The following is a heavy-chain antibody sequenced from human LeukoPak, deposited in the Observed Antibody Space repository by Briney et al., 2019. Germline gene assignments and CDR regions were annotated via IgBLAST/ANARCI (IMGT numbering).Heavy chain of an antibody. CDR3: ARDMSTRVTPISYALDV. J-gene: IGHJ3*01. D-gene: IGHD4-23*01. Sequence: SETLSLTCTVSGGSISSYYWNWIRQPAGKGLEWIGRIYTSGSTNYNPSLKSRVSMSVDTSKNQFSLKLSSVTAADTAVYYCARDMSTRVTPISYALDVWGQGTMVIVSS. CDR2: IYTSGST. V-gene: IGHV4-4*07. CDR1: GGSISSYY.